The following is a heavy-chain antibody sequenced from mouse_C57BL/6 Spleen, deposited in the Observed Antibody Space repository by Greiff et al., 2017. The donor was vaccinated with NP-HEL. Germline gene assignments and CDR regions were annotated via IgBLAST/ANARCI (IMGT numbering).Heavy chain of an antibody. CDR1: GYSITSGYY. V-gene: IGHV3-6*01. D-gene: IGHD2-4*01. Sequence: VQLKQSGPGLVKPSQSLSLTCSVTGYSITSGYYWNWIRQFPGNKLEWMGYISYDGSNNYNPSLKNRISITRDTSKNQVFLKLNSVTTEDTATYYCARGGVLYDYDGYFDVWGTGTTVTVSS. J-gene: IGHJ1*03. CDR2: ISYDGSN. CDR3: ARGGVLYDYDGYFDV.